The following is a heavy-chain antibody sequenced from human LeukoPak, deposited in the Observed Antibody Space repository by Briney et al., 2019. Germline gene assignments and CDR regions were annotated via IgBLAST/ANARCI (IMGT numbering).Heavy chain of an antibody. CDR3: ARDLTPYYYDGSGYTGFDY. Sequence: GASVKVSSKASGYTFTVFYMYWVRQAPGQGLEWMGWINPNSGGTNYAQSFQGRVTMTRDTSINTAYMELSRLRSDDTAVYYCARDLTPYYYDGSGYTGFDYWGQGTLVTVSS. V-gene: IGHV1-2*02. CDR2: INPNSGGT. CDR1: GYTFTVFY. D-gene: IGHD3-22*01. J-gene: IGHJ4*02.